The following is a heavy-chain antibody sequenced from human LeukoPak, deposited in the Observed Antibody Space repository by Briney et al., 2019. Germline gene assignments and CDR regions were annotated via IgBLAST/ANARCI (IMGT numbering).Heavy chain of an antibody. J-gene: IGHJ3*02. Sequence: SETLSLTCTVSGGSISSYYWSWIRQPPGKGLEWIGYIYYSGSTNYNPSLKSRVTISVDTSKNQFSLKLSSVTAADTAVYYCARVSGRGSSIDIWGQGTMVTVSS. CDR2: IYYSGST. D-gene: IGHD2/OR15-2a*01. CDR3: ARVSGRGSSIDI. CDR1: GGSISSYY. V-gene: IGHV4-59*01.